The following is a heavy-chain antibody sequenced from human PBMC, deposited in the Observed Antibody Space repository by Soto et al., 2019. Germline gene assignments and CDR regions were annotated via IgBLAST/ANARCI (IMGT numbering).Heavy chain of an antibody. CDR1: GDSLSDTNW. D-gene: IGHD3-16*01. J-gene: IGHJ6*01. Sequence: GTPALTCAVSGDSLSDTNWWSSVRQPHGKGLEWMGEIYHEGSTYFNPSLKSRVTLSVDKSKDQFPLTLNSVTAAHTAAYYFARLIYCSNHYHYVVDV. CDR3: ARLIYCSNHYHYVVDV. CDR2: IYHEGST. V-gene: IGHV4-4*02.